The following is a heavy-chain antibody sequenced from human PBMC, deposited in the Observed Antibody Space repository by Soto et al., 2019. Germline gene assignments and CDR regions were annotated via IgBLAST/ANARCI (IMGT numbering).Heavy chain of an antibody. D-gene: IGHD2-15*01. CDR2: VNPSGGST. J-gene: IGHJ1*01. Sequence: ASVKVSCKASGYLFTAYSMHWVRLAPGQGLEWMGVVNPSGGSTKYAQNFQGRVTMTRDTSTTTIYMELSSLRSDDTAIYYCAREENCSGGTCYSEYLHRWGQGTLVTVYS. V-gene: IGHV1-46*01. CDR1: GYLFTAYS. CDR3: AREENCSGGTCYSEYLHR.